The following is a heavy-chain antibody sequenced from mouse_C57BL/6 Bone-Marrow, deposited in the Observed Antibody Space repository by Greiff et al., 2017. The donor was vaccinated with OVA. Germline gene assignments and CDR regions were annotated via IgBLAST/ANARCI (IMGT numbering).Heavy chain of an antibody. CDR2: LYPRSGNT. CDR3: ARSSPFAY. CDR1: GYTFTSYG. D-gene: IGHD1-1*01. Sequence: VKLMESGAELARPGASVKLSCKASGYTFTSYGISWVKQRTGQGLAWIGELYPRSGNTSYNEKFKGKATLTADTSSSTAYMVLRSLTSEDSAGYVCARSSPFAYCGQGTLVTVSA. V-gene: IGHV1-81*01. J-gene: IGHJ3*01.